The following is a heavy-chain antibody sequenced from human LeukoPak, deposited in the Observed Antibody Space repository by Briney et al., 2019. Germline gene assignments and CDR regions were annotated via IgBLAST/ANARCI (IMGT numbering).Heavy chain of an antibody. CDR3: ARDAYYYDSSGRGGYFDY. CDR1: GGSFSGYY. Sequence: SETLSLTCAVYGGSFSGYYWSWIRQPPGKGLEWIGEINHSGSTNYNPSLKSRVTMSVDTSKNQFSLKLSSVTAADTAVYYCARDAYYYDSSGRGGYFDYWGQGTLVTVSS. J-gene: IGHJ4*02. D-gene: IGHD3-22*01. V-gene: IGHV4-34*01. CDR2: INHSGST.